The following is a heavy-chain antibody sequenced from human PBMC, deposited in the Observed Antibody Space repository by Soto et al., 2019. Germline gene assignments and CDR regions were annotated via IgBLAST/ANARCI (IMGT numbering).Heavy chain of an antibody. CDR2: ISNSDYTI. D-gene: IGHD2-8*01. V-gene: IGHV3-11*01. CDR1: GITLSDNY. J-gene: IGHJ4*02. CDR3: ASGKWSLDY. Sequence: QVHLVASGGGLVKPGGSLRLSCVASGITLSDNYMTWIRQAPGKGLEWLSYISNSDYTIYYADSVKGRFTISRDNAKNSLYLQLNGLRVEDTAVYYCASGKWSLDYWGQGILVTVSS.